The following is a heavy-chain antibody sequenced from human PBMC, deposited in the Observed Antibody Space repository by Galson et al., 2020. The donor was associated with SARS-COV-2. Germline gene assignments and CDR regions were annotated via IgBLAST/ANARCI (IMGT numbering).Heavy chain of an antibody. J-gene: IGHJ3*02. CDR3: STAMATGAFEI. Sequence: TGGSLRLSCAASGFTLSSYAMSCVRQAPGKGLEWVSAISGSGGSTYYADSVKGRFTISRDNSKNTLHRQMTSLGAEETAVYYGSTAMATGAFEIWGQGTMVTVSS. CDR1: GFTLSSYA. CDR2: ISGSGGST. V-gene: IGHV3-23*01. D-gene: IGHD5-18*01.